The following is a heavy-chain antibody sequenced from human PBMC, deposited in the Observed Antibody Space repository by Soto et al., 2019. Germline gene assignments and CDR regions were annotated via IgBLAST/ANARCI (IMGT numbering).Heavy chain of an antibody. CDR1: GFTFDDYA. Sequence: EVQLVESGGGLVQPGRSLRLSCAASGFTFDDYAMHWVRQAPGKGLEWVSGISWNSGSIGYADSVKGRFTSSRNNAKNSLYLQMNSLRAEDTALYYCAKDTSPTVTTSFDYWGQGTLVTVSS. J-gene: IGHJ4*02. CDR3: AKDTSPTVTTSFDY. CDR2: ISWNSGSI. D-gene: IGHD4-17*01. V-gene: IGHV3-9*01.